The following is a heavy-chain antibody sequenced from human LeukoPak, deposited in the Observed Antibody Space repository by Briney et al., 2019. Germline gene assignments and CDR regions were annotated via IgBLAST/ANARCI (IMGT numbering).Heavy chain of an antibody. CDR2: ISTSGGST. CDR3: AKDLSGSYYPDADY. V-gene: IGHV3-23*01. CDR1: GFTFSSYV. D-gene: IGHD1-26*01. J-gene: IGHJ4*02. Sequence: GGSLRLSCAASGFTFSSYVMSWVRQAPGKGLEWVSGISTSGGSTYYTDSVKGRFTISRDNSKNTLHLQMNSLRAEDTAVYYCAKDLSGSYYPDADYWGQGTLVTVSS.